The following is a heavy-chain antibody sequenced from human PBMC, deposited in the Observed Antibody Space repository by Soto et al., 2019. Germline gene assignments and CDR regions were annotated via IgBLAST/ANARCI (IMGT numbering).Heavy chain of an antibody. CDR1: GYTFTSYG. D-gene: IGHD3-3*01. Sequence: QVQLVQSGAEVKKPGASVKVSCKASGYTFTSYGISWVRQAPGQGLEWMGWISAYNGNTNYAQKLKGRFTMTTDTSTSTAYMELRSLRSDDTAVYYCARRTEFWTPPDPTVRSYYFDYWGQGTLVTVSS. V-gene: IGHV1-18*01. J-gene: IGHJ4*02. CDR3: ARRTEFWTPPDPTVRSYYFDY. CDR2: ISAYNGNT.